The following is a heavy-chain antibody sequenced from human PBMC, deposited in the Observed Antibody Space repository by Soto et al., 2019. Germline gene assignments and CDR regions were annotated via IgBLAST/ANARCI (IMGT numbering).Heavy chain of an antibody. V-gene: IGHV5-51*01. CDR2: IYPVDSDT. Sequence: GESLKISCVASGYTFTSYWIGWVRQMPGKGLEWMGFIYPVDSDTRYSPSFRGQVTITADKSISTAYLQWSSLKASDTAMYYCMRQLGVDADNWFHPWGQGTLVTVSS. CDR3: MRQLGVDADNWFHP. D-gene: IGHD2-8*01. J-gene: IGHJ5*02. CDR1: GYTFTSYW.